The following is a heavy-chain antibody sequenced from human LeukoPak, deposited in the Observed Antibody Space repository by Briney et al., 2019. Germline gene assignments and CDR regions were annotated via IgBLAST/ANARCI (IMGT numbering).Heavy chain of an antibody. J-gene: IGHJ6*02. CDR1: GGSISSSNW. V-gene: IGHV4-4*02. CDR2: IYHSGST. D-gene: IGHD4-17*01. CDR3: ARDGYGDYVPYYYGMDV. Sequence: SGTLSLTCAVSGGSISSSNWWSWVRQPPGKGLEWIGEIYHSGSTNYNPSLKSRVTISVDKSKNQFSLKLSSVTAADTAVYYCARDGYGDYVPYYYGMDVWGQGTTVTVSS.